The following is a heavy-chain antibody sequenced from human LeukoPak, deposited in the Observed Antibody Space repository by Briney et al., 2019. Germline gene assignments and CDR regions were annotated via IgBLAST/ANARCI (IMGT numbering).Heavy chain of an antibody. CDR1: YX. V-gene: IGHV3-21*01. Sequence: YXXNWVRQAPGKGLEWVSSISSSSSYIYYADSVKGRFTISRDNAKNSLYLQMNSLRAEDTAVYYCARGPTNFDYWGQGTLVTVSS. D-gene: IGHD4-11*01. CDR2: ISSSSSYI. CDR3: ARGPTNFDY. J-gene: IGHJ4*02.